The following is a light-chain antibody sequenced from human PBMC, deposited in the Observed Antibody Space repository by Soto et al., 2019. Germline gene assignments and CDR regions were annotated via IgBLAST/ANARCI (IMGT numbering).Light chain of an antibody. CDR3: QQYNGYSRT. V-gene: IGKV1-5*01. CDR1: QSIGDS. Sequence: DIQMTQSPSALSASVGDRVTITCRASQSIGDSLAWYQQKPGKAPYLLISDVSSLERGVPSRFSGSGSGTEFTLTISSMQHDDFATFYCQQYNGYSRTFGQGTKVDIK. J-gene: IGKJ1*01. CDR2: DVS.